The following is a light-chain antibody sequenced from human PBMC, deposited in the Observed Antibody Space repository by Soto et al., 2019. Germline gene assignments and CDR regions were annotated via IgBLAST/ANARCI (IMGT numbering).Light chain of an antibody. CDR3: QSYDSSLSVV. V-gene: IGLV1-40*01. J-gene: IGLJ2*01. CDR2: DNS. CDR1: NSNIGAGYD. Sequence: QAVVTQPPSVSGAPGQRVTISCTGSNSNIGAGYDVHWYQQLPGTAPKLLIYDNSNRPSGVPDRFSGSKSGTSASLAITGLQAEDEADYYCQSYDSSLSVVFGGGTKVTVL.